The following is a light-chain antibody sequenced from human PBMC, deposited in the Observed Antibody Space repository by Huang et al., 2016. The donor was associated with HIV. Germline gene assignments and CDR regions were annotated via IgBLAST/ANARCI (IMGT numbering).Light chain of an antibody. CDR1: RDISTF. Sequence: MTQSPPSLSASIGDRVTLTCRASRDISTFLAWYQKKPGKPPRIRIYAASILHSGVPSRFSGGGSGTNFTLTISSLQPEDVANYYCQKYDSAPRTFGQGTKVEL. V-gene: IGKV1-27*01. J-gene: IGKJ1*01. CDR2: AAS. CDR3: QKYDSAPRT.